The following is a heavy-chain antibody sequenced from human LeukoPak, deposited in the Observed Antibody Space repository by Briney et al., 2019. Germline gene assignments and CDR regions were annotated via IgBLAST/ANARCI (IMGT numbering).Heavy chain of an antibody. J-gene: IGHJ4*02. CDR2: ISYDGSNK. Sequence: GGSLRLSCAASRFTFSSYTMHWVRQAPGKGQEWVSLISYDGSNKYYADSVKGRFTISRDNSKNTLYLQMNSLRAEDTAVYYCARDQYVVRGVIITPHCDHWGQGTLVTVSS. CDR1: RFTFSSYT. CDR3: ARDQYVVRGVIITPHCDH. D-gene: IGHD3-10*01. V-gene: IGHV3-30*04.